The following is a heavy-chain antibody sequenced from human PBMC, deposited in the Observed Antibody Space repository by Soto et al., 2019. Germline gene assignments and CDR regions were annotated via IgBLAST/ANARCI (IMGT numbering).Heavy chain of an antibody. J-gene: IGHJ6*02. V-gene: IGHV3-49*03. CDR1: GFTFGDYA. CDR3: TSSPGIAAAGTKYYYYYGMDV. Sequence: GGSLSLSCTASGFTFGDYAMSWFRQAPGKGLEWVGFIRSKAYGGTTEYAASVKGRFTISRDDSKSIAYLQMNSLKTEDTAVYYCTSSPGIAAAGTKYYYYYGMDVWGQGTTVTVSS. CDR2: IRSKAYGGTT. D-gene: IGHD6-13*01.